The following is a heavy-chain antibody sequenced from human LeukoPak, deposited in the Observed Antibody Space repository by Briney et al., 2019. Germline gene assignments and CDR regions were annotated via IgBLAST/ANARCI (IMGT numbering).Heavy chain of an antibody. J-gene: IGHJ2*01. V-gene: IGHV4-34*01. CDR1: GGSFSGYY. D-gene: IGHD2-2*01. CDR2: INHSGST. CDR3: ARDALRGYCSSTSCRYWYFDL. Sequence: SETLSLICAVYGGSFSGYYWSWIRQPPGKGLEWIGEINHSGSTNYNPSLKSRVTISVDTSKNQFSLKLSSVTAADTAVYYCARDALRGYCSSTSCRYWYFDLWGRGTLVTVSS.